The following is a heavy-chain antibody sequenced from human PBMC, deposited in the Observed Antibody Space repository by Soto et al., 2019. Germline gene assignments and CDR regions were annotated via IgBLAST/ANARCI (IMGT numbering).Heavy chain of an antibody. CDR3: AKAASTYNWNYEGFDH. J-gene: IGHJ4*02. V-gene: IGHV3-23*01. CDR2: ISGSGGST. D-gene: IGHD1-7*01. CDR1: GFTFSSYA. Sequence: HPGGSLRLSCAASGFTFSSYAMSWVRQAPGKGLEWVSAISGSGGSTYYADSVKGRFTISRDNSKNTLYLQMNSLRAEDTAVYYCAKAASTYNWNYEGFDHWGQGNLVTVSS.